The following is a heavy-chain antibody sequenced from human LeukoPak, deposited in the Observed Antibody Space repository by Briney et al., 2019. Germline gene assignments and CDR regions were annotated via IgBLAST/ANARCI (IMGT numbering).Heavy chain of an antibody. CDR2: ISYDGSNK. CDR3: ARESWERLSFDY. J-gene: IGHJ4*02. D-gene: IGHD1-26*01. CDR1: GFTFSSYA. V-gene: IGHV3-30-3*01. Sequence: GGSLRLSCAASGFTFSSYAMHWVRQAPGKGLEWVAVISYDGSNKYYADSVKGRFTISRDNSKNTLYLQMNSLRAEDTAVYYCARESWERLSFDYWGQGTLVTVSS.